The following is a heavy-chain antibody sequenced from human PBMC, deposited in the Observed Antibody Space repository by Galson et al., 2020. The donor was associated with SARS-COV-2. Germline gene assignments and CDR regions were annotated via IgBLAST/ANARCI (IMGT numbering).Heavy chain of an antibody. Sequence: ASVKVSCKVSGYTLTELSIYWVRQAPGKELEWMGGFDPDNGETVYAQKFQGRVTMTEDTSTDTAYMELSSLRSEDTAGYYCATGVKVTTVTTSGDYYIDVWGKGTTVTVSS. CDR1: GYTLTELS. V-gene: IGHV1-24*01. CDR3: ATGVKVTTVTTSGDYYIDV. CDR2: FDPDNGET. J-gene: IGHJ6*03. D-gene: IGHD4-17*01.